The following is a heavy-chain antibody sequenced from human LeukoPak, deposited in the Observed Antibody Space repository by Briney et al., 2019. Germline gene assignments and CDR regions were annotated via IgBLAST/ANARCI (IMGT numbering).Heavy chain of an antibody. CDR1: GGTFSSYA. CDR2: IIPIFGTA. V-gene: IGHV1-69*06. J-gene: IGHJ6*03. CDR3: ASRELWSRGTSSSDHYYYYYMDV. Sequence: SVKVSCKASGGTFSSYAISWVRQAPGQGLEWMGGIIPIFGTANYAQKFQGRVTITADKSTSTAYMELSSLRSEDTAVYYCASRELWSRGTSSSDHYYYYYMDVWGKGTTVTVSS. D-gene: IGHD5-18*01.